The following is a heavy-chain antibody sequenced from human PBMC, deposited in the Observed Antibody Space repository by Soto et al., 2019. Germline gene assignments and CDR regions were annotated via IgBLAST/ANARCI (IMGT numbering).Heavy chain of an antibody. CDR2: IKQDGSEK. Sequence: GGSLSLSCAASGFTFSSYWMSWVRQAPGKGLEWVANIKQDGSEKYYVDSVKGRFTISRDNAKNSLYLQMNRLRAEDTAVYYCARDWNDRESEGDYDFWSGSYAFDIWGQGTMVTVSS. D-gene: IGHD3-3*01. J-gene: IGHJ3*02. V-gene: IGHV3-7*05. CDR1: GFTFSSYW. CDR3: ARDWNDRESEGDYDFWSGSYAFDI.